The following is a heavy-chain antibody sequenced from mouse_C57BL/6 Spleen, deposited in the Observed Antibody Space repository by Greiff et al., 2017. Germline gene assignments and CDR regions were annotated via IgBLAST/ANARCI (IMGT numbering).Heavy chain of an antibody. Sequence: QVQLQQSGPGLVHPSQSLSITCTVSGFSLTSYGVHWVRQSPGKGLEWLGVIWGGGSTDYNAAFISRLSISKDNSKSQVFFKMNSLQADDTAIYYCARNPPLLRYLDYWGQGTTLTVSS. J-gene: IGHJ2*01. V-gene: IGHV2-2*01. D-gene: IGHD1-2*01. CDR2: IWGGGST. CDR3: ARNPPLLRYLDY. CDR1: GFSLTSYG.